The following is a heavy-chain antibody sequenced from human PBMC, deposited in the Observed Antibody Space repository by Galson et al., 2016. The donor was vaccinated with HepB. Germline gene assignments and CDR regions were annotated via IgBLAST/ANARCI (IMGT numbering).Heavy chain of an antibody. J-gene: IGHJ4*02. Sequence: SVKVSCKASGYTFTNFAIHWVRQAPGQSLEWMGWINAGNGNTRYSQKFQGRVTFTTDTSASTAYMDLSSLRSEDTAVYYCARLRQQKGDIAVAGFLVWVQGTLVTVSS. D-gene: IGHD6-19*01. V-gene: IGHV1-3*01. CDR1: GYTFTNFA. CDR3: ARLRQQKGDIAVAGFLV. CDR2: INAGNGNT.